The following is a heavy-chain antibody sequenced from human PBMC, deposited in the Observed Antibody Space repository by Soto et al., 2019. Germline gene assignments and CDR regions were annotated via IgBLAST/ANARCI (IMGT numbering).Heavy chain of an antibody. Sequence: PSETLSLTCAVYGGSFSGYYWSWIRQPPGKGLEWIGEINHSGSTNYNPSLKSRVTISVDTSKNQFSLKLSSVTAADTAVYYCARGNGYSRSLVDYWGQGTLVTVSS. D-gene: IGHD6-6*01. CDR2: INHSGST. V-gene: IGHV4-34*01. CDR1: GGSFSGYY. CDR3: ARGNGYSRSLVDY. J-gene: IGHJ4*02.